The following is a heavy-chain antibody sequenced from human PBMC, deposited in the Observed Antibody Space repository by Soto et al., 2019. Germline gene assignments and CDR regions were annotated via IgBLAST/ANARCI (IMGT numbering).Heavy chain of an antibody. V-gene: IGHV3-23*01. D-gene: IGHD3-3*01. CDR3: ASMGGDILRFLLRP. CDR2: ISGSGGST. CDR1: GFTFSSYA. J-gene: IGHJ5*02. Sequence: GGSLRLSCAASGFTFSSYAMSWVRQAPGKGLEWVSAISGSGGSTYYADSVKGRFTISRDNSKNTLYLQMNSLRAEDTAVYYCASMGGDILRFLLRPWGQGTLVTVSS.